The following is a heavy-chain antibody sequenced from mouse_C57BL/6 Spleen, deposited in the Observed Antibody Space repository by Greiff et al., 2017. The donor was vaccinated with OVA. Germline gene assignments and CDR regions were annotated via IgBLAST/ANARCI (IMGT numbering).Heavy chain of an antibody. CDR1: GYTFTSYW. CDR3: ARGGYYGNYGGFAY. D-gene: IGHD2-1*01. Sequence: VKLQQPGAELVRPGSSVKLSCKASGYTFTSYWMHWVKQRPIQGLEWIGNIDPSDSETHYNQKFKDKATLTVDKSSSTAYMQLSSLTSEDSAVYYWARGGYYGNYGGFAYWGQGTLVTVSA. J-gene: IGHJ3*01. CDR2: IDPSDSET. V-gene: IGHV1-52*01.